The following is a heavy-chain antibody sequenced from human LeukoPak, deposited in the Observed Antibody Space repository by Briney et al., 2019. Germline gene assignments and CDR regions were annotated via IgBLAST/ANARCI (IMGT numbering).Heavy chain of an antibody. CDR3: ARDRRERQHLDTSWDWFDP. D-gene: IGHD6-13*01. J-gene: IGHJ5*02. Sequence: SETLSLTCTVCGGSISSYYWSWIRQPPGKGLEWIGYIYYSGSTNYNPSLKCRVTISVDTSKNQFSLKLSSVTAADTAVYYCARDRRERQHLDTSWDWFDPWGQGTLVTVSS. V-gene: IGHV4-59*01. CDR1: GGSISSYY. CDR2: IYYSGST.